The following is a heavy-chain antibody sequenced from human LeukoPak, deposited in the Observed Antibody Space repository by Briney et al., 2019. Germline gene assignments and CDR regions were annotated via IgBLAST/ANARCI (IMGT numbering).Heavy chain of an antibody. Sequence: SETLSLTCTASGGSISSYYWSWIRQPAGKGLEWIGRIYTSGSTNYNPSLKSRVTMSVDTSKNQFSLKLSSVTAADTAVYYCARDPFCSSTSCYYYYYGMDVWGQGTAVTVSS. J-gene: IGHJ6*02. D-gene: IGHD2-2*01. CDR2: IYTSGST. CDR1: GGSISSYY. CDR3: ARDPFCSSTSCYYYYYGMDV. V-gene: IGHV4-4*07.